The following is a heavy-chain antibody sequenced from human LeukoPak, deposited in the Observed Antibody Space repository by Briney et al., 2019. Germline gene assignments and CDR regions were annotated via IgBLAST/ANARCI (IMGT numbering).Heavy chain of an antibody. CDR2: IYYSGST. J-gene: IGHJ4*02. V-gene: IGHV4-59*01. CDR3: ARDNDSRDPPHFDY. D-gene: IGHD3-16*01. CDR1: GGSISSYY. Sequence: SETLSLTCTVSGGSISSYYWSWIRQPPGKGLEWIGYIYYSGSTNYKPSLKSRVTISVDTSKNQFSLKLSSVTAADTAVYYCARDNDSRDPPHFDYWGQGTLVTVSS.